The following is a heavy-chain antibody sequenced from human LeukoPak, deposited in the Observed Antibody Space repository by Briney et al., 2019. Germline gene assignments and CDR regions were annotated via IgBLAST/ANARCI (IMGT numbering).Heavy chain of an antibody. CDR3: ARGGLGYYGSGSYFAFDI. J-gene: IGHJ3*02. V-gene: IGHV3-11*06. Sequence: GGSLRLSCAASGFTFSDYYMSWIPQAPGKGREWFSYISSSSSYTNYADSVKGRFTISRDNAKNSLYLQMNSLRAEDTAVYYCARGGLGYYGSGSYFAFDIWGQGTMVTVPS. D-gene: IGHD3-10*01. CDR2: ISSSSSYT. CDR1: GFTFSDYY.